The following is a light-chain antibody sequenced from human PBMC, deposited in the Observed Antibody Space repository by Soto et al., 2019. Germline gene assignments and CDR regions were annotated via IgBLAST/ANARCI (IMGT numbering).Light chain of an antibody. CDR3: SSYTSSSTPPYV. CDR2: EVS. J-gene: IGLJ1*01. V-gene: IGLV2-14*01. CDR1: SSDVGGYNY. Sequence: QSALTQPASVSGSPGQSITISCTGTSSDVGGYNYVSWYQQHPGKAPKLMIYEVSNRPSGVSNRFSGSKSGNTASLTISGLQAEDEAEYYCSSYTSSSTPPYVFGTGTKLTVL.